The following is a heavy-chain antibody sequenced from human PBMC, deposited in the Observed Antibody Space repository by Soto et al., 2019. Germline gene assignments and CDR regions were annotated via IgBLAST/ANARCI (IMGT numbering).Heavy chain of an antibody. J-gene: IGHJ3*02. CDR2: ISSSSSYI. CDR1: GFTFGSYS. CDR3: ASLAVDTDSGRDAFDI. D-gene: IGHD5-18*01. V-gene: IGHV3-21*01. Sequence: GGSLRLSCAASGFTFGSYSMNWVRQAPGKGLEWVSSISSSSSYIYYADSVKGRFTISRDNAKNSLYLQMNSLRAEDTAVYYCASLAVDTDSGRDAFDIWGQGTMVTVSS.